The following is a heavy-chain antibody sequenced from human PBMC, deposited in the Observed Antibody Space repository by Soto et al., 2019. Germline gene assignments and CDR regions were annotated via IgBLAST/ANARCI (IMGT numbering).Heavy chain of an antibody. CDR3: AKGGKNAWVAGYYYYGMDV. CDR1: GFTFSSYA. Sequence: EVQLLESGGGLVQPGGSLSLSCAASGFTFSSYAMSWVRQAPGKGLEWVSAISGSGGSTYYADSVKGRFTISRDNSKNTLYLQMNSLRAEDTAVYYCAKGGKNAWVAGYYYYGMDVWGQGTTVTDS. CDR2: ISGSGGST. J-gene: IGHJ6*02. V-gene: IGHV3-23*01. D-gene: IGHD6-19*01.